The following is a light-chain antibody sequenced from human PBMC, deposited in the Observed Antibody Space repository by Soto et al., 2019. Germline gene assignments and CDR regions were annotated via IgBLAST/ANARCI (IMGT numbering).Light chain of an antibody. CDR2: DAS. CDR1: QRISSW. Sequence: DIPMTQSPSTLSASVGDRVTITCRASQRISSWLAWYQQKPGKAPKLLIYDASSLESGVPSRFSGSGSGTEFTLTISSLQPDDFATYYCQQYNSYPTFGQGTKVEIK. J-gene: IGKJ1*01. V-gene: IGKV1-5*01. CDR3: QQYNSYPT.